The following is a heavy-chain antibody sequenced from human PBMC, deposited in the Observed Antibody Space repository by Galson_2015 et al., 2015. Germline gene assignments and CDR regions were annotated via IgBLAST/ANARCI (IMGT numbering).Heavy chain of an antibody. V-gene: IGHV1-69*13. J-gene: IGHJ4*02. CDR2: IIPIFGTA. CDR3: AIEVDQDGGFDY. CDR1: GGTFSSYA. Sequence: SVKVSCKASGGTFSSYAISWVRQAPGQGLEWMGGIIPIFGTANYAQKFQGRVTIAADESTSTAYMELSSLRSEDTAVYYCAIEVDQDGGFDYWGQGTLVTVSS. D-gene: IGHD3-16*01.